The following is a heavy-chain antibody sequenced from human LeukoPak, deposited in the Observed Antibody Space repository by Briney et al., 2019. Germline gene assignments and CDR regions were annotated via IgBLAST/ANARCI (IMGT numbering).Heavy chain of an antibody. D-gene: IGHD5-24*01. V-gene: IGHV3-21*01. Sequence: GGSLRLSCAASGFTFSNYNMHWVRQAAGKGLEWVSSISSSSSYIYYADSVKGRFTISRDNAKNSLYLQMNSLRAEDTAVYYCAREERDGYNYYWYFDLWGRSTLVTVSS. CDR2: ISSSSSYI. CDR3: AREERDGYNYYWYFDL. J-gene: IGHJ2*01. CDR1: GFTFSNYN.